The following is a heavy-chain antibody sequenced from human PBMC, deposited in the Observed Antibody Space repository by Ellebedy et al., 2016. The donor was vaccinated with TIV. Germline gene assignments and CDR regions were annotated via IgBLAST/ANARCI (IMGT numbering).Heavy chain of an antibody. V-gene: IGHV3-21*01. CDR3: ARAREDVVVPAAMPRYYYYYGMDV. CDR2: ISSSSSYI. J-gene: IGHJ6*02. Sequence: GESLKISCAASGFTFSSYSMNWVRQAPGKGLEWVSSISSSSSYIYYADSVKGRFTISRDNAKNSLYLQMNSLRAEDTAVYYCARAREDVVVPAAMPRYYYYYGMDVWGQGTTVTVSS. D-gene: IGHD2-2*01. CDR1: GFTFSSYS.